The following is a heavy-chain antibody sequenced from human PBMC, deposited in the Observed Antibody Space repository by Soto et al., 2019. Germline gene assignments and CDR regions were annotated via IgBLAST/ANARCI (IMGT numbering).Heavy chain of an antibody. Sequence: PGGSLRLSCAASGFTFSNAWMNWVRQAPGKGLEWVGRIKSKTDGGTTDYAAPVKGRFTISRDDSKNTLYLQMNSLKTEDTAVYYCTTDCSGGSCYSAGYYYYGMDVWGQGTTVTVSS. CDR2: IKSKTDGGTT. CDR1: GFTFSNAW. D-gene: IGHD2-15*01. V-gene: IGHV3-15*07. J-gene: IGHJ6*02. CDR3: TTDCSGGSCYSAGYYYYGMDV.